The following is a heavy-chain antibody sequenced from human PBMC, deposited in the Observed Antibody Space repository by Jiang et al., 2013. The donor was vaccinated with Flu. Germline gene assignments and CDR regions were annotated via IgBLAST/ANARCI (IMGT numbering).Heavy chain of an antibody. V-gene: IGHV1-46*01. CDR3: RVTATTGVDY. CDR2: INPSGGST. D-gene: IGHD4-17*01. CDR1: GYTFTSYY. J-gene: IGHJ4*02. Sequence: SGAEVKKPGASVKVSCKASGYTFTSYYMHWVRQAPGQGLEWMGIINPSGGSTSYAQKFQGRVTMTRDTSTSTVYMELSSLRSEDTAVYYCRVTATTGVDYWGQGTLVTVSS.